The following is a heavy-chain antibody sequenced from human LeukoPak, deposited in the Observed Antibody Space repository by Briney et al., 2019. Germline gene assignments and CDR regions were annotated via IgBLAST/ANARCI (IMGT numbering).Heavy chain of an antibody. J-gene: IGHJ4*01. D-gene: IGHD6-6*01. CDR1: GYRFTSYW. V-gene: IGHV5-51*01. CDR2: IYPGDSDT. CDR3: ARQTSSQGYFDY. Sequence: GESLKISCKGSGYRFTSYWIGWVRQMPGKGLEWMGIIYPGDSDTRYSPSFQGQVTISADKSINTAYLQWNSLKASDTAMYYCARQTSSQGYFDYWGQGTLVTVSS.